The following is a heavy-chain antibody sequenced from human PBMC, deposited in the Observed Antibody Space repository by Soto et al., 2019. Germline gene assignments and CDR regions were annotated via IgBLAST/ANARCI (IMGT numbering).Heavy chain of an antibody. Sequence: SETLSLTCTVSGGSISSYYWSWIRQPPGKGLEWIGYIYYSGSTNYNPSLKSRVTISVDTSKNQFSLKLSSVTAADTGVDYCARLCSSGRLGVDHGMDVWGQGTTVTVSS. CDR1: GGSISSYY. CDR3: ARLCSSGRLGVDHGMDV. J-gene: IGHJ6*02. V-gene: IGHV4-59*01. CDR2: IYYSGST. D-gene: IGHD6-19*01.